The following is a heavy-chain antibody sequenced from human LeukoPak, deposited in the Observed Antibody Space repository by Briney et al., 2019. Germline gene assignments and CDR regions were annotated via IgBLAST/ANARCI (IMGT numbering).Heavy chain of an antibody. CDR2: VYYSGST. V-gene: IGHV4-59*01. Sequence: SETLSLTCTVSGGSISRYYWSWIRQPPGKGLEWIGYVYYSGSTNYNPSLKSRVSISVDTSKNQFSLRLNSVTAADTAVYYCARAPTVVAGMDVWGQGTTVTVSS. D-gene: IGHD2-15*01. CDR3: ARAPTVVAGMDV. CDR1: GGSISRYY. J-gene: IGHJ6*02.